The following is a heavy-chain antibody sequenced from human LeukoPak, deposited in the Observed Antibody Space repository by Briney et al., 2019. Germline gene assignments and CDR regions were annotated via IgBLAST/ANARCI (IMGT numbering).Heavy chain of an antibody. CDR3: ARDIAAAVDY. V-gene: IGHV3-74*01. Sequence: GVSLRLSCTASGFTFSSYWMHWVRQVPGKGLVWVSRINSAGISTNYADSVKGRFTISRDNAKNTLYLQMNSLRAEDTAIYYCARDIAAAVDYWGQGTLVTVSS. CDR1: GFTFSSYW. D-gene: IGHD6-13*01. CDR2: INSAGIST. J-gene: IGHJ4*02.